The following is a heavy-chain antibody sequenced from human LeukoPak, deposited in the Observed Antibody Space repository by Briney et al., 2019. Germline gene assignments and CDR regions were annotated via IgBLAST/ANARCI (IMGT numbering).Heavy chain of an antibody. J-gene: IGHJ5*02. V-gene: IGHV4-59*01. Sequence: SETLSLTCSVSGGSIKDYRWSWIRQPPGKGLEYIGFVYYSASTNYNPTLKSRVTMSLDTSKNQFSLNLNSVTAADTAVYYCARGPCSSANCYWSLDHWGQGTLVTVSS. CDR2: VYYSAST. CDR1: GGSIKDYR. CDR3: ARGPCSSANCYWSLDH. D-gene: IGHD2-2*01.